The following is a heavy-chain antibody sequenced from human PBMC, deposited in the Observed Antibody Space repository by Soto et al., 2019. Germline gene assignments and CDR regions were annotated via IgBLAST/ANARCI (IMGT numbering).Heavy chain of an antibody. J-gene: IGHJ6*02. D-gene: IGHD3-10*01. V-gene: IGHV4-30-4*01. Sequence: SETLSLTCTVSGGSISSGDYYWSCIRQPPGKGLEWIGYIYYSGSTYYNPSLKSRVTISVGTSKNQFSLKLSSVTAADTAVYYCAREPRVWFGGSLPYYYYGMDVWGQGTTVTVSS. CDR3: AREPRVWFGGSLPYYYYGMDV. CDR2: IYYSGST. CDR1: GGSISSGDYY.